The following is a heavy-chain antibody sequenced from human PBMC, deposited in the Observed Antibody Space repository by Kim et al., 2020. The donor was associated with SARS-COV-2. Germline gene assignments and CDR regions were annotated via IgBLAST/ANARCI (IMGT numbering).Heavy chain of an antibody. Sequence: GGSLRLSCAASGFTFSSYAMHWVRQAPGKGLEWVAVIWYDGSHKYYADSVKGRFTISRDNSKNTLYLQMNSLRAEDTAVYYCANLRLSSSWYDDYYYGMDVWGQGTTVTVSS. D-gene: IGHD6-13*01. CDR2: IWYDGSHK. J-gene: IGHJ6*02. V-gene: IGHV3-33*06. CDR1: GFTFSSYA. CDR3: ANLRLSSSWYDDYYYGMDV.